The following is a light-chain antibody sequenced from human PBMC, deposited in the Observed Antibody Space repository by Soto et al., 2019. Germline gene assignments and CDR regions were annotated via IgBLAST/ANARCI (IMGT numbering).Light chain of an antibody. CDR1: SSDVGGYAY. V-gene: IGLV2-14*01. J-gene: IGLJ1*01. CDR3: CSYAGSSTPSYV. CDR2: EVS. Sequence: QSVLTQPASVSGSPGQSITISCTGTSSDVGGYAYVSWYQQYPGKAPKLVISEVSNRPSGVSHRFSGSRSGNTASLTISGLQAEDEADYYCCSYAGSSTPSYVFGSGTKLTVL.